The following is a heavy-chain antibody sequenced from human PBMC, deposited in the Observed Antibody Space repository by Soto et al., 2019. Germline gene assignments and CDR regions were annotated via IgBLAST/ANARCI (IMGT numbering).Heavy chain of an antibody. J-gene: IGHJ4*02. CDR2: IKQDGSEK. Sequence: EVHLVESGGGLVQPGGSLRLSCAASGFTFSTYWMSWVRQAPGKGLELVANIKQDGSEKYYVDSVKGRFTISRDNAKNSLYMQMNSLGAEDTAVYYCARFNCGGECRNALFDYWGQGTLVTVSS. D-gene: IGHD2-21*01. CDR3: ARFNCGGECRNALFDY. V-gene: IGHV3-7*01. CDR1: GFTFSTYW.